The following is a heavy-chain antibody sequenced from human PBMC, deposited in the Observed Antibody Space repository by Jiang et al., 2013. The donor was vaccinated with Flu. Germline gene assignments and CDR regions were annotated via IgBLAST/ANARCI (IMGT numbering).Heavy chain of an antibody. V-gene: IGHV1-46*01. CDR2: INPSGGST. Sequence: APGQGLEWMGIINPSGGSTSYAQKFQGRVTMTRDTSTSTVYMELSSLRSEDTAVYYCARDAGFDPWGQGTLVTVSS. J-gene: IGHJ5*02. CDR3: ARDAGFDP.